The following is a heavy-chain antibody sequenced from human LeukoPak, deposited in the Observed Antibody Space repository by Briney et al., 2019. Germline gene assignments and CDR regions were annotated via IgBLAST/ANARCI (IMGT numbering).Heavy chain of an antibody. Sequence: GGSLRLSCAASGFTFNSYWMNWVRQAPGKGLEWVANIKQDGSEKYYVDSVKGRFTISRDNAENSLYLQMNSLGAEDSAVYYCATSRTFDYWGQGTLVTVS. CDR1: GFTFNSYW. V-gene: IGHV3-7*01. CDR2: IKQDGSEK. D-gene: IGHD1-7*01. J-gene: IGHJ4*02. CDR3: ATSRTFDY.